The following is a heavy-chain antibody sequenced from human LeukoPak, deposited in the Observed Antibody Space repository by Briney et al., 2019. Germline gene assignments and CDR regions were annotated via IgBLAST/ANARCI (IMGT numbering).Heavy chain of an antibody. Sequence: GGSLRLSCAASGFTFSSYAMSWVRQAPGKGLEWVSAISGSGGSTYYADSVKGRFTISRDNSKNTLYLQMNSLRAEDTAVYYCAKLSLDFYDSSGPSRYFDYWGQGTLVTVSS. CDR3: AKLSLDFYDSSGPSRYFDY. D-gene: IGHD3-22*01. CDR2: ISGSGGST. J-gene: IGHJ4*02. V-gene: IGHV3-23*01. CDR1: GFTFSSYA.